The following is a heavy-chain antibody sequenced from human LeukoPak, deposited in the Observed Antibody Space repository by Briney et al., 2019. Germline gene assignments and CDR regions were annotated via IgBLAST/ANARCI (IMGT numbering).Heavy chain of an antibody. V-gene: IGHV4-4*07. CDR3: ARKANCISGSCRYFDY. CDR1: GGSITNYY. J-gene: IGHJ4*02. Sequence: SETLSLTCTVSGGSITNYYWSWIRQPAGKGLEWIGRIYTSGSTSYNPSLKSRLTMSVDTSKNQFSLKLSSVTAADTAVYYCARKANCISGSCRYFDYWGQGTPVTVSS. D-gene: IGHD2-21*01. CDR2: IYTSGST.